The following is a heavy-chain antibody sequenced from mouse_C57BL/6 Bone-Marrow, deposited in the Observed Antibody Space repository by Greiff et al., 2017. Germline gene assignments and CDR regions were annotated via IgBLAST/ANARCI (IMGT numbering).Heavy chain of an antibody. CDR1: GYTFTNYW. D-gene: IGHD2-3*01. Sequence: QVQLQQSGAELVRPGTSVKMSCKASGYTFTNYWIGWAKQRPGHGLEWIGYIYPGCGYTNYNEKFKGKATMTADKSSSTAYMLFSSLTSEDSAIYYCAKIYDGYFYFDYWGQGTTLTVSS. J-gene: IGHJ2*01. V-gene: IGHV1-63*01. CDR2: IYPGCGYT. CDR3: AKIYDGYFYFDY.